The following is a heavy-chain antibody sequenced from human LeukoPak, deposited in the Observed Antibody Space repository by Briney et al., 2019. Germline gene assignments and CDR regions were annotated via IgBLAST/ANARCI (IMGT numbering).Heavy chain of an antibody. CDR2: IYTSGST. D-gene: IGHD3-9*01. V-gene: IGHV4-4*07. Sequence: SETLSLTCTVSGGSISSYYWSWIRQPARKGLEWIGLIYTSGSTNYNPSLKSRVTMSVDTSKNQFSLKLSSVTAADTAVFYCAREPRDYDILTGYYNRLGFDYWGQGTLVTVSS. CDR3: AREPRDYDILTGYYNRLGFDY. J-gene: IGHJ4*02. CDR1: GGSISSYY.